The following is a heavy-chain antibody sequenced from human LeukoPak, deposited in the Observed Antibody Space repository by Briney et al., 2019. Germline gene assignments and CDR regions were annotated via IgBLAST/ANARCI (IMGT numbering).Heavy chain of an antibody. CDR3: AKDQERYYDSSAASDY. Sequence: GGSLRLSCAASGFTFSSYGMHWVRQAPGKGLEWVAVISHDGSNKYYADSVKGRFTISRDNSKNTLYLQMNGLRAEDTAVYYCAKDQERYYDSSAASDYWGQGTLVTVSS. CDR1: GFTFSSYG. D-gene: IGHD3-22*01. J-gene: IGHJ4*02. V-gene: IGHV3-30*18. CDR2: ISHDGSNK.